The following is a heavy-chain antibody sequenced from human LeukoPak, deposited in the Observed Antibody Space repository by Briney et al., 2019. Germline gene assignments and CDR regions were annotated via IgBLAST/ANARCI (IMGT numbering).Heavy chain of an antibody. J-gene: IGHJ6*03. CDR2: IYYSGST. D-gene: IGHD7-27*01. V-gene: IGHV4-39*01. CDR3: LGCDYYYNYMDV. CDR1: GGSISSSSYY. Sequence: SETLSLTCTVSGGSISSSSYYWGWIRQPPGKGLEWIGSIYYSGSTYYNPSLKSRVTISVDMSKNQFSLKLSSVTAADTAVYYCLGCDYYYNYMDVWGKGTTVTISS.